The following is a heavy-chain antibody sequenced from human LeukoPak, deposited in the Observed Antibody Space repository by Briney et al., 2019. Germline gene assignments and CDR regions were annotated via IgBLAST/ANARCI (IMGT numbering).Heavy chain of an antibody. J-gene: IGHJ4*02. CDR2: IYSDGNT. Sequence: GGSLRLSCAASGFSVSSNYMSWVRQAPGKGLEWVSIIYSDGNTYYADSVKGRFTISRDDSKNTLYLQMNSLRADDSAMFYCARWTGTYYDFWGQGTLVTVSS. D-gene: IGHD3/OR15-3a*01. CDR3: ARWTGTYYDF. V-gene: IGHV3-53*01. CDR1: GFSVSSNY.